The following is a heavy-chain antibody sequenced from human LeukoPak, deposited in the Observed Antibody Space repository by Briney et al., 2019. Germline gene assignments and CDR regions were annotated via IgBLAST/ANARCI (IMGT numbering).Heavy chain of an antibody. V-gene: IGHV1-46*01. CDR3: ARVPRMGYCSGGSCYDY. Sequence: GASVKVSCKASGYTFTSYYMHWVRQAPGQGLERMGIINPSGGSTSYAQKFQGRVTMTRDTSTSTVYMELSSLRSEDTAVYYCARVPRMGYCSGGSCYDYWGQGTLVTVSS. D-gene: IGHD2-15*01. J-gene: IGHJ4*02. CDR1: GYTFTSYY. CDR2: INPSGGST.